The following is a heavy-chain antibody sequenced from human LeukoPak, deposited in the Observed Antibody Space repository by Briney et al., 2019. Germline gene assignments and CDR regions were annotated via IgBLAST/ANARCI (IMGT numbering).Heavy chain of an antibody. CDR2: IYYSGST. J-gene: IGHJ5*02. Sequence: SETLSLTCTVSGYSISSGYYWGWIRQPPGKGLEWIGSIYYSGSTYYNPSLKSRVTISVDTSKNQFSLKLSSVTAADTAVYYCAREHYMYWFDPWGQGTLVTVSS. D-gene: IGHD4-11*01. CDR3: AREHYMYWFDP. V-gene: IGHV4-38-2*02. CDR1: GYSISSGYY.